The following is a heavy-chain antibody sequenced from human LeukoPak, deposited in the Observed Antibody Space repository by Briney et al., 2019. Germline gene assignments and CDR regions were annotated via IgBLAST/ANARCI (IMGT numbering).Heavy chain of an antibody. V-gene: IGHV4-59*01. CDR3: ARGPSLFDY. Sequence: SETLSLTCTVSGGSLSSYYWSWIRQPPGKGLEWIGSINYSGSTYYNPSLKSRVTISVDTSKKQFSLKLSSVTAVDTAVYHCARGPSLFDYWGQGTLVTVSS. CDR2: INYSGST. J-gene: IGHJ4*02. CDR1: GGSLSSYY.